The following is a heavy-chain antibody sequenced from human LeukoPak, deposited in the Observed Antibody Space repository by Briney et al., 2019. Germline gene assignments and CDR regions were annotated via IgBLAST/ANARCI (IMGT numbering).Heavy chain of an antibody. CDR3: ARAASIYCDIWSGSPFDP. V-gene: IGHV4-59*01. D-gene: IGHD3-3*01. CDR2: IYYSGST. CDR1: GGSISSYY. Sequence: SETLSLTCTVSGGSISSYYWNWIRQPPGKGLEWIGYIYYSGSTNYNPSLKSRLSISLDTSKNQFSLRLTSVTPADTAVYYCARAASIYCDIWSGSPFDPWGQGTLVTVSS. J-gene: IGHJ5*02.